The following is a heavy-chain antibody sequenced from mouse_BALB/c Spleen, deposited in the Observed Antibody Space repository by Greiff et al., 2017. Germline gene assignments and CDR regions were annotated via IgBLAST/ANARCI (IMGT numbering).Heavy chain of an antibody. CDR1: GFTFSSYA. CDR2: ISSGGST. CDR3: ARYDGPFAY. V-gene: IGHV5-6-5*01. D-gene: IGHD2-14*01. J-gene: IGHJ3*01. Sequence: EVQGVESGGGLVKPGGSLKLSCAASGFTFSSYAMSWVRQTPEKRLEWVASISSGGSTYYPDSVKGRFTISRDNARNILYLQMSSLRSEDTAMYYCARYDGPFAYWGQGTLVTVSA.